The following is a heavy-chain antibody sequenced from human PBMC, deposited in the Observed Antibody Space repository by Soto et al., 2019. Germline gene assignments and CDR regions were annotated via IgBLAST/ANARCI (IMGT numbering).Heavy chain of an antibody. CDR2: IKSSGST. Sequence: QLQLQESGPGLVRPSETLSLICTVSGGSITRNDHYWGWIRQSPGKGLEWIGDIKSSGSTNSNLSLKSRVSMSVETSKHQFSLKMNSVTAADTAVYYCARLGSSGWYQGSYFDYWGQGTLFTVSS. D-gene: IGHD6-19*01. J-gene: IGHJ4*02. CDR1: GGSITRNDHY. V-gene: IGHV4-39*01. CDR3: ARLGSSGWYQGSYFDY.